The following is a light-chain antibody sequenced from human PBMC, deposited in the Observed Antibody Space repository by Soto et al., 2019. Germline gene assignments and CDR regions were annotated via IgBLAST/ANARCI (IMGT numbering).Light chain of an antibody. J-gene: IGLJ3*02. Sequence: QAVVTQPPSASGTPGQRITISCSGSSSNIGSDYVYWYQKVPGTAPKLLIYSNNLRPSGVPDRFSGSKSGTSASLAISGLRSEDEADYYCAAWDDSLSAWVFGGGTKVTVL. CDR1: SSNIGSDY. CDR3: AAWDDSLSAWV. CDR2: SNN. V-gene: IGLV1-47*02.